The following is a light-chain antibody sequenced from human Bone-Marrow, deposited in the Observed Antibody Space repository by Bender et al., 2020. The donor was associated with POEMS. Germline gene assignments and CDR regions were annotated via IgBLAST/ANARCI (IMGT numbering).Light chain of an antibody. CDR2: TNN. V-gene: IGLV1-44*01. CDR1: GSNIGGYP. Sequence: QSVLTQPPSVSGTPGQRVTISCSGSGSNIGGYPVNWYQQLPGTAPRLLIYTNNERPSGVPDRFSGSKSGTSASLALTGLQSDDEAIYFCVAWDASLNGWVFGGGTKLTVL. J-gene: IGLJ3*02. CDR3: VAWDASLNGWV.